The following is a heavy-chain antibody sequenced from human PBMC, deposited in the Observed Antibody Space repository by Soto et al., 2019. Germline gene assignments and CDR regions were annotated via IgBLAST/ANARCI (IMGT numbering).Heavy chain of an antibody. Sequence: GASLKISCKGSEYRFNSYWIGWVRQMPGKGLGWIGMIYPGDSDTTYSPSFEGQVTMSVDKSISTAYLQWSSLKASDSATYYCARQGGNGAYVYFAMDVWGQGTTVTVSS. CDR3: ARQGGNGAYVYFAMDV. D-gene: IGHD3-9*01. V-gene: IGHV5-51*01. CDR1: EYRFNSYW. J-gene: IGHJ6*02. CDR2: IYPGDSDT.